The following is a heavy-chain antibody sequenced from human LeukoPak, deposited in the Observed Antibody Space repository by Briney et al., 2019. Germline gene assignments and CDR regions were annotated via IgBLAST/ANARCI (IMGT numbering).Heavy chain of an antibody. CDR3: GTGQAGTWHDGF. Sequence: GSLRLSCAASGFTFSSFAVSWVRQAPGKGLEWVGRIKSKKNGGTADYAAPVKGRFTISRDDSKDMLYLQINSLKIDDTAVYYCGTGQAGTWHDGFWGQGTLVTVSS. J-gene: IGHJ4*02. V-gene: IGHV3-15*01. CDR1: GFTFSSFA. D-gene: IGHD5-24*01. CDR2: IKSKKNGGTA.